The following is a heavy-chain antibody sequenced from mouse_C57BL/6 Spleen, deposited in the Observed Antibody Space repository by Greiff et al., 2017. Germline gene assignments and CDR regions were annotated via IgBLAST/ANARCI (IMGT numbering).Heavy chain of an antibody. CDR2: ISSGSSTI. V-gene: IGHV5-17*01. J-gene: IGHJ1*03. CDR1: GFTFSDYG. CDR3: ARISSGYGYFDV. Sequence: EVKLMESGGGLVKPGGSLKLSCAASGFTFSDYGMHWVRQAPEKGLEWVAYISSGSSTIYYADTVKGRFTISRDNAKNTLFLQMTSLRSEDAAMYYCARISSGYGYFDVWGTGTTVTVSS. D-gene: IGHD3-2*02.